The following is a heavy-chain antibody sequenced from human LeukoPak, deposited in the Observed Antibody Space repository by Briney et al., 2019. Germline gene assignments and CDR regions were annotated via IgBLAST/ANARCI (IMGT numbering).Heavy chain of an antibody. J-gene: IGHJ4*02. Sequence: GGSLRLSCAASGFTFSSYSMNWVRQAPGKGLEWVSSISSSSSYIYYADSVKGRFTISRDNAKNSLYLQMNSLRAEDTAVYYCARDQGVAARKGFDYWGQGTLVTVSS. CDR3: ARDQGVAARKGFDY. CDR2: ISSSSSYI. CDR1: GFTFSSYS. V-gene: IGHV3-21*01. D-gene: IGHD6-6*01.